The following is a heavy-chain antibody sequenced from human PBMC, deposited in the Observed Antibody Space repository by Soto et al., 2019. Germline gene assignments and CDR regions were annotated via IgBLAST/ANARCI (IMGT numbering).Heavy chain of an antibody. Sequence: PSETLSLTCTVSRGSMSNYYWSWIRQPPGKGLEWIGYIHDTGSTYYNPSLKSRVTLSLDTSRNQLFLQLNSVTAADTAMYYCARESAGSHKNNWFDPWGQGTLVTVSS. CDR3: ARESAGSHKNNWFDP. V-gene: IGHV4-59*01. J-gene: IGHJ5*02. CDR1: RGSMSNYY. CDR2: IHDTGST. D-gene: IGHD3-10*01.